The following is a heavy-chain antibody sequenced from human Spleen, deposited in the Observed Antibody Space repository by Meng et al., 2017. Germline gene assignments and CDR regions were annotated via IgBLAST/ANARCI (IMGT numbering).Heavy chain of an antibody. V-gene: IGHV4-34*01. CDR1: GGSFSGYY. Sequence: QGQVQQGGAGLSKPSETLSLTCAVYGGSFSGYYWSWIRQPPGKGLEWIGEINHSGSTNYNPSLKSRVTISVDTSKNQFSLKLSSVTAADTAVYYCARDHGSGWYFYDIYFDYWGREPWSPSPQ. CDR3: ARDHGSGWYFYDIYFDY. J-gene: IGHJ4*02. CDR2: INHSGST. D-gene: IGHD6-19*01.